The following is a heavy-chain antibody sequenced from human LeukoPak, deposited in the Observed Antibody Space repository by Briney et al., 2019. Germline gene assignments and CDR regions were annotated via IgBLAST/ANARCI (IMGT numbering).Heavy chain of an antibody. CDR2: INHSGST. CDR3: ARGGFYCGGDCYVDY. V-gene: IGHV4-34*01. CDR1: GGSFSPYY. Sequence: SETLSLTCAVYGGSFSPYYCSWIRQPPGKGLEWIGEINHSGSTNYNPSLKSRVTISVDTSKNQFSLRLSSVTAADTAVYYCARGGFYCGGDCYVDYWGQGTLVTVSS. J-gene: IGHJ4*02. D-gene: IGHD2-21*02.